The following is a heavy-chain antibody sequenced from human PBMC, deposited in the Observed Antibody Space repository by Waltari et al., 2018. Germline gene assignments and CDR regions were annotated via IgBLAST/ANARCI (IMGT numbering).Heavy chain of an antibody. CDR3: VKGGWGFGAFYEQH. V-gene: IGHV3-9*01. CDR2: IGGNSGAI. Sequence: EVQLVTSGGGLVQPGRSLRLACVGSGVGFVDYPRYWVRQRPGKGLGWLSGIGGNSGAIGYADSVRGRFSTYRDNARKSLYLQMGRLRPEDTALYYCVKGGWGFGAFYEQHWGQGIQVTVSS. D-gene: IGHD3-10*01. J-gene: IGHJ4*02. CDR1: GVGFVDYP.